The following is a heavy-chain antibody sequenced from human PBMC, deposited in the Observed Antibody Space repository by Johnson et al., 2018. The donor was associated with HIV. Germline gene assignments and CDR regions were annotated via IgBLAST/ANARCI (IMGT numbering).Heavy chain of an antibody. CDR3: ARGYCSGGICYPNDAFDI. CDR1: GFSFSTYA. J-gene: IGHJ3*02. Sequence: QLVESGGGVVQPGGSLRLSCAASGFSFSTYAMHWVRQAPGKGLEYVSAISSNGGSTFYANSVKGRFTIFRDNSKSTLYLQMDSLRAEDMAIYYCARGYCSGGICYPNDAFDIWGQGTMVTISS. V-gene: IGHV3-64*01. CDR2: ISSNGGST. D-gene: IGHD2-15*01.